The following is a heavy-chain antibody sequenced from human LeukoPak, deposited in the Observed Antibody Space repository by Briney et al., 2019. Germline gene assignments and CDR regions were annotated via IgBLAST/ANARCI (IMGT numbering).Heavy chain of an antibody. Sequence: ASVKVSCKASGYTFTSYGISWVRQAPGQGLEWMGWISAYNGNTNYAQKLQGRVTMTTDTSTSTAYMELRSLRSDDTAVYYCARDRSYDFTPEEAFDIWGQGTMVTVSS. CDR1: GYTFTSYG. D-gene: IGHD3-3*01. CDR3: ARDRSYDFTPEEAFDI. V-gene: IGHV1-18*01. CDR2: ISAYNGNT. J-gene: IGHJ3*02.